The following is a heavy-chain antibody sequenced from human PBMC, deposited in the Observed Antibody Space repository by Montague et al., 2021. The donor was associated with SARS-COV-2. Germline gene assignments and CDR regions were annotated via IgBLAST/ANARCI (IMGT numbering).Heavy chain of an antibody. CDR3: ARDPSCCSRFGEFGY. Sequence: SLRLSCAASGFTFNSYGMHWVRQAPGKGLAWVAVIWYDGSNKYYADSVKGRFTISRNNSKNTLYLQMNSLRAEDTAVYYCARDPSCCSRFGEFGYWGQGTLVTVSS. J-gene: IGHJ4*02. D-gene: IGHD3-10*01. CDR2: IWYDGSNK. V-gene: IGHV3-33*01. CDR1: GFTFNSYG.